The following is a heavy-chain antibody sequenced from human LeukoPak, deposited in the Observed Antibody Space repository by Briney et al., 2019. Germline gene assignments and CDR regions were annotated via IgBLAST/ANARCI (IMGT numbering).Heavy chain of an antibody. J-gene: IGHJ4*02. V-gene: IGHV3-43*02. Sequence: GGSLRLSCAASGFTFDDYAMHWVRQAPGKGLEWVSLISGDGGSTYYADSVKGRFTISRDNSNNSLYLQMNSLRTEDTALYYCASNPVSMAFDYWGQGTLVTVSS. CDR1: GFTFDDYA. CDR3: ASNPVSMAFDY. D-gene: IGHD2/OR15-2a*01. CDR2: ISGDGGST.